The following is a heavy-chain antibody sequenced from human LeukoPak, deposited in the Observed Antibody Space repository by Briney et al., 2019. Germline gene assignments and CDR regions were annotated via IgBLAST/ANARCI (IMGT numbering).Heavy chain of an antibody. V-gene: IGHV4-30-4*01. J-gene: IGHJ4*02. CDR1: GGSFTSADNY. Sequence: PSETLSLTCTVSGGSFTSADNYCSWIRQPPGKGLEWIGHIHYSGSTFYNPSLKSRVTMSVDTSKNQFSLKLNSVTAADTAVYYCARGELLYDYWGQGTLVTVSS. CDR2: IHYSGST. D-gene: IGHD2-15*01. CDR3: ARGELLYDY.